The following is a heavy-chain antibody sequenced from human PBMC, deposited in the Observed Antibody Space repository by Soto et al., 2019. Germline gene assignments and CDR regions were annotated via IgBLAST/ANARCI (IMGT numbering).Heavy chain of an antibody. V-gene: IGHV3-48*01. Sequence: EVQLVESGGGLVQPGGSLRLSCAASGFTFSSYSMNWVRQAPGKGLEWVSYISSSSSTIYYADSVKGRFTISRDNAKNSLYLQMNSLRAEDTAVYYCARERIWFGEDQLYFDYWGQGTLVTVSS. CDR2: ISSSSSTI. D-gene: IGHD3-10*01. CDR3: ARERIWFGEDQLYFDY. J-gene: IGHJ4*02. CDR1: GFTFSSYS.